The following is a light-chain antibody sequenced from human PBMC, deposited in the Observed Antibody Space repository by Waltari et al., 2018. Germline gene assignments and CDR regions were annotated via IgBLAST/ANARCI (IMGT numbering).Light chain of an antibody. CDR2: SNN. V-gene: IGLV1-47*01. CDR1: SSNIGRNY. CDR3: AAWDDSLSGPV. Sequence: QTVLTQPPSASGTPGQRVTISCSGSSSNIGRNYVYWYQPLPGTAPKLPIYSNNQRPSGVPDRFSGSKSGTSASLAISGLRSEDEADYYCAAWDDSLSGPVFGGGTKLTVL. J-gene: IGLJ2*01.